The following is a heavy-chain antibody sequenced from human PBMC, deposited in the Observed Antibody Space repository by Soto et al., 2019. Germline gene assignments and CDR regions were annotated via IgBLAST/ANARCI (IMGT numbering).Heavy chain of an antibody. CDR3: THDYSNYVYFDY. CDR2: IIPIFGTA. V-gene: IGHV1-69*13. Sequence: GASVPVACKASGGTFSSYAVSWVRQAPGQGLEWMGGIIPIFGTANYAQKFQGRVTITADESTSTAYMELSSLRSEDTAVYYCTHDYSNYVYFDYWGQGTLVTVSS. J-gene: IGHJ4*02. CDR1: GGTFSSYA. D-gene: IGHD4-4*01.